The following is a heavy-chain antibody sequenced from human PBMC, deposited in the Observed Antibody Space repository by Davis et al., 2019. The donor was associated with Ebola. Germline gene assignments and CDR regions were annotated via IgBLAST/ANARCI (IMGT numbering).Heavy chain of an antibody. CDR3: ARVTIYSSSCFDY. V-gene: IGHV3-23*01. CDR1: GFTFSSYA. CDR2: ISGSGGST. J-gene: IGHJ4*02. D-gene: IGHD6-13*01. Sequence: GESLKISCAASGFTFSSYAMSWVRQAPGKGLEWVSAISGSGGSTYYADSVKGRFTISRDNSKNTLYLQMNSLRAEDTAVYYCARVTIYSSSCFDYWGRGTLVTVSS.